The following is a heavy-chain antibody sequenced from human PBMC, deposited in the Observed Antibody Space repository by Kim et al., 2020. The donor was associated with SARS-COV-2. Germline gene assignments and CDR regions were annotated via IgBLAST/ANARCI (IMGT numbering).Heavy chain of an antibody. CDR2: IEADGNAT. J-gene: IGHJ4*02. D-gene: IGHD2-21*02. Sequence: GGSLRLSCAASGFTASCDWMHWGRQAPGRGLRWVSCIEADGNATASADAVEVRFTISRDRAKDTLYLQMNSLRDEDTAIYYCVRARYDGNCFGRWGQGTLVTVSS. V-gene: IGHV3-74*01. CDR1: GFTASCDW. CDR3: VRARYDGNCFGR.